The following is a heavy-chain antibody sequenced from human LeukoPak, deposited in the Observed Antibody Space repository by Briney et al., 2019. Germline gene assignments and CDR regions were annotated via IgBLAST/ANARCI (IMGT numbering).Heavy chain of an antibody. V-gene: IGHV1-69*05. CDR2: IIPIFGTA. Sequence: SVKASCKASGGTFSSYAISWVRQAPGQGLEWMGRIIPIFGTANYAQKFQGRVTITTDESTSTAYMELSSLRSEDTAVYYCARQVSQPTQAYYYYYMDVWGKGTTVTVSS. J-gene: IGHJ6*03. D-gene: IGHD2-2*01. CDR3: ARQVSQPTQAYYYYYMDV. CDR1: GGTFSSYA.